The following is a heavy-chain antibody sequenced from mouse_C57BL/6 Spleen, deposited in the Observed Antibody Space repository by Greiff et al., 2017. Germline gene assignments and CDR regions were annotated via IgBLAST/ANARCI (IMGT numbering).Heavy chain of an antibody. D-gene: IGHD1-1*02. CDR1: GYTFTSYG. J-gene: IGHJ2*01. Sequence: VQLQQSGAELARPGASVKLSCKASGYTFTSYGISWVKQRTGQGLEWIGEIYPRSGNTYYNEKFKGKATLTADKSSSTADMELRSLTSEDSAVYFCARGWDGNYFDYWGQGTTLTVSS. CDR2: IYPRSGNT. V-gene: IGHV1-81*01. CDR3: ARGWDGNYFDY.